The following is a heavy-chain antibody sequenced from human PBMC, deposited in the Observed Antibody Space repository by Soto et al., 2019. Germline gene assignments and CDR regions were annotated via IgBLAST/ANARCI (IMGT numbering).Heavy chain of an antibody. D-gene: IGHD2-15*01. CDR1: GGSFSGYY. Sequence: QVQLQQWGAGLLKPSETLSLTCAVYGGSFSGYYWSWIRQPPGKGLEWIGEINHSGSTNYNTSLKSRVSISVDTSKKQFSLKLSSVAAADTALYYCARAADMKYSSSLDIVVVVAANGGAFDIWGQGTMVTVSS. CDR3: ARAADMKYSSSLDIVVVVAANGGAFDI. CDR2: INHSGST. J-gene: IGHJ3*02. V-gene: IGHV4-34*01.